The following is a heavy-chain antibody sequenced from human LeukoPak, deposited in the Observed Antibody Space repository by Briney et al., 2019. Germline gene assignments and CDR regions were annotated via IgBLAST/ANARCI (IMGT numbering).Heavy chain of an antibody. Sequence: GGSLRLSCAASGFTFSSYSMNWVRQAPGKELEWVSYISSSSSTIYYADSVKGRFTISRDNAKNSLYLQMNSLRAEDTAVYYCARSDIDGMDVWGQGTTVTVSS. D-gene: IGHD5-12*01. CDR3: ARSDIDGMDV. CDR2: ISSSSSTI. J-gene: IGHJ6*02. V-gene: IGHV3-48*04. CDR1: GFTFSSYS.